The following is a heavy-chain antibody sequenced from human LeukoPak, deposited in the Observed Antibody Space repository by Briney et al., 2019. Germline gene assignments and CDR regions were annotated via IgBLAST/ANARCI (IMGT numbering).Heavy chain of an antibody. D-gene: IGHD6-6*01. V-gene: IGHV3-66*01. CDR2: IYSGGST. J-gene: IGHJ6*02. CDR1: GITVSNNY. CDR3: AREESIAARPYGMDV. Sequence: GGSLRLSCAASGITVSNNYMSWVRQAPGKGLEWVSVIYSGGSTYYADSVKGRFTISRDNSKNTLYLQMNSLRAEDTAVYYCAREESIAARPYGMDVWGQGTTVPASS.